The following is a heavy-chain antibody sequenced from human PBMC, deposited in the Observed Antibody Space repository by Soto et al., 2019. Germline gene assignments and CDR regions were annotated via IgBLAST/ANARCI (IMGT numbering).Heavy chain of an antibody. J-gene: IGHJ3*02. V-gene: IGHV4-4*02. Sequence: QVQLQESGPGLVKPSGTLSLTCAVSGGSISSSNCWSWVRQPPGKGLEWIGEIYHSGSTNYNPSLKSRVTIPVDKSKNQFSLKLSSVTAADTAVYYCAREWEYSSGWYVYGAFDIWGQGTMVTVSS. CDR3: AREWEYSSGWYVYGAFDI. CDR1: GGSISSSNC. CDR2: IYHSGST. D-gene: IGHD6-19*01.